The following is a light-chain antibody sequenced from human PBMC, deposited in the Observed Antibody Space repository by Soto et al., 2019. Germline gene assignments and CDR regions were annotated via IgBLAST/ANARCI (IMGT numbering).Light chain of an antibody. CDR3: QPSYSTPRT. V-gene: IGKV1-39*01. Sequence: DIQMTQSPYSLSASVGDRVTITCRASQSISSYLNWYQQKPGKAPKLLIYAASSLQSGVPSRFSGSRSGTEFTLTISSLQPADFAPYYCQPSYSTPRTFGQGTKVQIK. CDR2: AAS. CDR1: QSISSY. J-gene: IGKJ1*01.